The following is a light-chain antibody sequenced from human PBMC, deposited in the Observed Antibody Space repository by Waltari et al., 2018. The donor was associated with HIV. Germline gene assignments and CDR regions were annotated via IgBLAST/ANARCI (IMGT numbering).Light chain of an antibody. CDR2: GAS. Sequence: EIMMTQSPVTLSVSPGNRATLSCRASQTISTNLAWYQQTPGQIPRLLIYGASSRATGIPARFSGSGSGTEFTLTITSLQSEDFAVYYCQQYNNWPLTFGQGTRVEIK. V-gene: IGKV3-15*01. CDR3: QQYNNWPLT. CDR1: QTISTN. J-gene: IGKJ1*01.